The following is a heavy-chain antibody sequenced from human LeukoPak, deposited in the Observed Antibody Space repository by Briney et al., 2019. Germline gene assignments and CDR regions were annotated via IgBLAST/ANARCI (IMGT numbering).Heavy chain of an antibody. Sequence: ASVKVSCKVSGYTLTELSMHWVRQAPGKGLEWMGGFDPEDGETIYAQKFQGRVTMTEDTSTDTAYMGLSSLRSEDTAVYYCATGSSYSSGWYSGPFDYWGQGTLVTVSS. CDR1: GYTLTELS. CDR2: FDPEDGET. V-gene: IGHV1-24*01. J-gene: IGHJ4*02. D-gene: IGHD6-19*01. CDR3: ATGSSYSSGWYSGPFDY.